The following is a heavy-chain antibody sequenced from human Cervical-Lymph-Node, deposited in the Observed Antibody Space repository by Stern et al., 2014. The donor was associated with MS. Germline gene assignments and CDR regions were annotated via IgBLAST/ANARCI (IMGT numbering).Heavy chain of an antibody. D-gene: IGHD4-17*01. CDR1: GGSINTNNYY. Sequence: QLQLQESGPGLVKPSETLSLTCTVSGGSINTNNYYWGWIRQPPGKGLEWIGNIYSSGSTFYSPSLQSRVTMSVDTSKNQFPLTLSSMTAADTAVYYCARTGDDFGDYSLSYWGQGTLVTVSS. CDR3: ARTGDDFGDYSLSY. CDR2: IYSSGST. V-gene: IGHV4-39*01. J-gene: IGHJ4*02.